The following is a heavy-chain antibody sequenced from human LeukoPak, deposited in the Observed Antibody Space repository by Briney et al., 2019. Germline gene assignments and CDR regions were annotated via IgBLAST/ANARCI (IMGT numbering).Heavy chain of an antibody. J-gene: IGHJ5*02. CDR3: AKDKLELLLDGP. D-gene: IGHD1-7*01. V-gene: IGHV3-23*01. CDR1: GFIFNNYA. CDR2: ISGDGDAT. Sequence: GGSLRLSCAASGFIFNNYAMGWVRQAPGKGLEWVSGISGDGDATKYADSVKGRFTVSRDNSKNTLFLQVNGLRADDTAVYYCAKDKLELLLDGPWGQGTLVTVSS.